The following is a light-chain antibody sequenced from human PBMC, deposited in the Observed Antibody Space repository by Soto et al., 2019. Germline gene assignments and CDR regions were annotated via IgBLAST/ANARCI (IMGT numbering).Light chain of an antibody. V-gene: IGLV1-40*01. CDR3: QSYASSLSGWV. Sequence: QSVLTQPPSVSGAPGQRVTISCTGSSCNIGAGYDVHWYQQHPGKAPKLLIYGNSNRPSGVPDRFSGSKSGTSASLAITGLQAEDEADYYCQSYASSLSGWVFGGGTKLTVL. J-gene: IGLJ3*02. CDR1: SCNIGAGYD. CDR2: GNS.